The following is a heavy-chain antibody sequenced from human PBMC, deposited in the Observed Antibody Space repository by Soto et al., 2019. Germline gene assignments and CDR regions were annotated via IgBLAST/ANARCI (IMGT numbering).Heavy chain of an antibody. V-gene: IGHV3-33*01. D-gene: IGHD6-13*01. CDR2: IWYDGSNK. CDR3: ARGGYSSSWYRDYYYYYGMDV. J-gene: IGHJ6*02. Sequence: QVQLVESGGGVVQPGRSLRLSCAASGFTFSSYGMHWVRQAPGEGLEWVAVIWYDGSNKYYADSVKGRFTISRDNSKNTLYLQMNSLRAEDTAVYYCARGGYSSSWYRDYYYYYGMDVWGQGTTVTVSS. CDR1: GFTFSSYG.